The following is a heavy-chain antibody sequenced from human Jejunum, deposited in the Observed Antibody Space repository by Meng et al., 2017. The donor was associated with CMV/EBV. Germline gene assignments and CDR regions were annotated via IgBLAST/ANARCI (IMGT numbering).Heavy chain of an antibody. CDR1: GLPFDTYS. D-gene: IGHD2-2*01. Sequence: EVQLVECGGGLVNSGGSLRLPCTAFGLPFDTYSMNWVRQAPGKGLEWVSSISRSSNQMYYADSVKGRFTISRDNGKDSLYLQMNSLRAEDTAVYYCARGRQSCNSISCHYNWFDPWGQGTLVTVSS. J-gene: IGHJ5*02. CDR2: ISRSSNQM. V-gene: IGHV3-21*01. CDR3: ARGRQSCNSISCHYNWFDP.